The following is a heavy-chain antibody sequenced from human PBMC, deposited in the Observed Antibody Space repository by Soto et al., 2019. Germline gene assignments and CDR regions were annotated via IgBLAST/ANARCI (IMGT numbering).Heavy chain of an antibody. D-gene: IGHD3-22*01. CDR2: IYYNELSSSEST. V-gene: IGHV4-30-4*08. CDR3: ARTGPSYYYHNSDSPGDY. J-gene: IGHJ4*02. CDR1: GASIGSGDFY. Sequence: PSETLSLTCTVSGASIGSGDFYWSWIRQSPGKGLEWLGYIYYNELSSSESTHYNSSLKSRVSISVDTSKNQFSLTLRSMTAADTAVYYCARTGPSYYYHNSDSPGDYWGQGTLVTVSS.